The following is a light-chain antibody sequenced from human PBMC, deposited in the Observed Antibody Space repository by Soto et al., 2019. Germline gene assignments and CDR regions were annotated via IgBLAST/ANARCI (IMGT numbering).Light chain of an antibody. J-gene: IGKJ2*01. CDR3: QQSYITPYT. Sequence: DIQMTQSPSSLSASVGDTVTITCRASQSISVHLNWYQQKGGKVPKLLIYAASNLYSGVPSRFSGSGSETDFAITISSKKPDDFATYYCQQSYITPYTFGQVTRMEIK. CDR1: QSISVH. CDR2: AAS. V-gene: IGKV1-39*01.